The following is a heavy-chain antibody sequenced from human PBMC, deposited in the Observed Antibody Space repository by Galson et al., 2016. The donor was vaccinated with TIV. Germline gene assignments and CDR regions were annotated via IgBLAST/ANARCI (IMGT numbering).Heavy chain of an antibody. Sequence: SLRLSCAASGFTFDDYAMHWVRQAPGRGLEWGSSISWNSDTIVYADSMKGRFTISRDKSKNSLYPQMNSLTSDDTALYYCVKGAGRYSRSWYFDYWGQGTLVTVSS. J-gene: IGHJ4*02. CDR3: VKGAGRYSRSWYFDY. V-gene: IGHV3-9*01. CDR1: GFTFDDYA. CDR2: ISWNSDTI. D-gene: IGHD6-13*01.